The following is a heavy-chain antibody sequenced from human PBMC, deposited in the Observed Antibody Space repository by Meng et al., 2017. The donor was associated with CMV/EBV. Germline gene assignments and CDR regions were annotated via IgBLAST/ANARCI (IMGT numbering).Heavy chain of an antibody. Sequence: GESLKISCVASAFSFSEYYMTWIRQAPGKGLEWIVYISHRSDIINYAGSVKGRFTISRDNGKSSLFLQMNDLRVDDTAMYHCAGDGGVRGGASYLAYWGQGALVTVSS. D-gene: IGHD2-21*01. CDR3: AGDGGVRGGASYLAY. J-gene: IGHJ4*02. V-gene: IGHV3-11*04. CDR1: AFSFSEYY. CDR2: ISHRSDII.